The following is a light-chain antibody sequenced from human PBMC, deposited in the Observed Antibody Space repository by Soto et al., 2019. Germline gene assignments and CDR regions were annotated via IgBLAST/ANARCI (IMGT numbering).Light chain of an antibody. V-gene: IGLV2-11*01. J-gene: IGLJ3*02. CDR2: DVS. CDR3: CSYAGSYTGV. Sequence: QSALTQPRSVSGSPGQSVTISCTGTSNDVGGYKYVSWYQQHPGKAPKLMIYDVSRRPSGVPDRFSGSKSGNTASLTISGLQAEDEADYYCCSYAGSYTGVFGGGTKLTVL. CDR1: SNDVGGYKY.